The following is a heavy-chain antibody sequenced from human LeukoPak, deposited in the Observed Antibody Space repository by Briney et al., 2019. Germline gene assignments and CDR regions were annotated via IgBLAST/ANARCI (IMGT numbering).Heavy chain of an antibody. Sequence: SETLSLTCAVYGGSFSGYYWSWIRQPPGKGLEWIGEINHSGSTNCNPSLKSRVTMSVDTSKNQFSLKLSSVTAADTAVYYCARDGGIAAPKAYYYYGMDVWGQGTTVTVSS. CDR1: GGSFSGYY. J-gene: IGHJ6*02. CDR2: INHSGST. D-gene: IGHD6-13*01. V-gene: IGHV4-34*01. CDR3: ARDGGIAAPKAYYYYGMDV.